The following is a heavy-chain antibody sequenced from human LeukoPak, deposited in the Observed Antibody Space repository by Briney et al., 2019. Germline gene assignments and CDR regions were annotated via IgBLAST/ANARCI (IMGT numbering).Heavy chain of an antibody. CDR2: ISYDGSNK. V-gene: IGHV3-30*18. Sequence: GGSLRLSCAASGFTFSSYGMHWVRQAPGKRLEWVAVISYDGSNKYYADSVKGRFTISRDNSKNTLYLQMNSLRAEDTAVYYCAKSYPTVGRVFDYWGQGTLVTVSS. CDR1: GFTFSSYG. D-gene: IGHD1-26*01. CDR3: AKSYPTVGRVFDY. J-gene: IGHJ4*02.